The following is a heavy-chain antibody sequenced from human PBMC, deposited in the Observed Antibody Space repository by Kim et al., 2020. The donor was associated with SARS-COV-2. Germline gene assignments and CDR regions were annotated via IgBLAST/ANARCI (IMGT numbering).Heavy chain of an antibody. Sequence: VKGRFTISRDNAKNSLYLQMNSLRAEDTAVYYCARDQPLFGGVIVYYFDYWGQGTLVTVSS. V-gene: IGHV3-21*01. CDR3: ARDQPLFGGVIVYYFDY. J-gene: IGHJ4*02. D-gene: IGHD3-16*02.